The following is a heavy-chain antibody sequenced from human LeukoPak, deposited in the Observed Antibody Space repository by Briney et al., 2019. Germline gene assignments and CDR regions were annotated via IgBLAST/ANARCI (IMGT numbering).Heavy chain of an antibody. V-gene: IGHV4-61*02. D-gene: IGHD4-17*01. Sequence: PSETLSLTCTVSGGSISSGSYYWSWIRQPAGKGLEWIGRIYTSGSTNYNPSLKSRVTISVDTSKNQCSLKLSSVTAADTAVYYCARGTVTYNWFDPWGQGTLVTVSS. CDR2: IYTSGST. CDR3: ARGTVTYNWFDP. J-gene: IGHJ5*02. CDR1: GGSISSGSYY.